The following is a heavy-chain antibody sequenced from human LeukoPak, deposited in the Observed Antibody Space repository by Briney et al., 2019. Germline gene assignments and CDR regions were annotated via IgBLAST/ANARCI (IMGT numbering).Heavy chain of an antibody. Sequence: ASVKVSCKVSGYTLTELSMHWVRQAPGKGLEWMGGFDPEDGETIYAQKFQGRVTMTTDTSTSTAYMELRSLRSDDTAVYYCAREVAAAGNWFDPWGQGTLVTVSS. J-gene: IGHJ5*02. V-gene: IGHV1-24*01. CDR1: GYTLTELS. D-gene: IGHD6-13*01. CDR3: AREVAAAGNWFDP. CDR2: FDPEDGET.